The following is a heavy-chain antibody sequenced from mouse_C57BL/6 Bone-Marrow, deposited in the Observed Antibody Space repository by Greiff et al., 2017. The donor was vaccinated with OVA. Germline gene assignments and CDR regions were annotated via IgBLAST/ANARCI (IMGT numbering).Heavy chain of an antibody. CDR1: GYTFTSYL. CDR2: IHPSDSDT. V-gene: IGHV1-74*01. CDR3: TLGYYGSSYGFAY. D-gene: IGHD1-1*01. Sequence: QVQLQQPGAELVKPGASVKVSCKASGYTFTSYLMHWVKQRPGQGLEWIGRIHPSDSDTNYNQNFKGKATLTVDRSSSTAYMQLSSLTSEDSALYYCTLGYYGSSYGFAYWGLGTLVTVSA. J-gene: IGHJ3*01.